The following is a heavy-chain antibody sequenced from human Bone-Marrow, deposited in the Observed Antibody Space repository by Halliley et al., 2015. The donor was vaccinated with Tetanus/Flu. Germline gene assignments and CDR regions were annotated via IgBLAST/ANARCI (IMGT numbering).Heavy chain of an antibody. CDR3: ARENYNYYGMDV. J-gene: IGHJ6*02. Sequence: TLSLTCTVSGGSISSSYWSWIRQPPEKGLEWIGSIHYSGSTYDNPSLKSRVTMSVDMSKNQFSLRLSSVTATDTAVYYCARENYNYYGMDVWGQGTTVTVSS. V-gene: IGHV4-59*04. CDR2: IHYSGST. CDR1: GGSISSSY.